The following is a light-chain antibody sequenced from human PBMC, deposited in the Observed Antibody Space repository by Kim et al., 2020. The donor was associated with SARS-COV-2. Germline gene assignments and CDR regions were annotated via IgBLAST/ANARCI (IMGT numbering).Light chain of an antibody. CDR3: ASWDDSLSGVF. V-gene: IGLV1-47*01. Sequence: QSVLTQPPSASGTPGQRVTISCSGDSSNIGSNYVYWYQQFPGMAPKLLIYRNNVRPSGVPDRFSVSKSGTSGSLAISGLRSEDEADYYCASWDDSLSGVFFGGGTQLTVL. J-gene: IGLJ2*01. CDR1: SSNIGSNY. CDR2: RNN.